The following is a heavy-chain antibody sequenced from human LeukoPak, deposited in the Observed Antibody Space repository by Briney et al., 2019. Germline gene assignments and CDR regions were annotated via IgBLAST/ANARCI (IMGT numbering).Heavy chain of an antibody. CDR2: IYYSGST. CDR3: ARARGAVPAVPSGSYSWYFDL. J-gene: IGHJ2*01. V-gene: IGHV4-30-4*08. Sequence: SQTLSLTCTVSGGSISSGSYYWSWIRQPAGKGLEWIGYIYYSGSTYYNPSLKSRVTISVDTSKNQFSLKLSSVTAADTAVYYCARARGAVPAVPSGSYSWYFDLWGRGTLVTVSS. D-gene: IGHD1-26*01. CDR1: GGSISSGSYY.